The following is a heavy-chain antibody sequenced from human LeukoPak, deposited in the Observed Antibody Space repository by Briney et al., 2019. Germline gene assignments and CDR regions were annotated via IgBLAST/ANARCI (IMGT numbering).Heavy chain of an antibody. Sequence: SETLSLTCTVSGGSISSHYWSWIRQAPGKGLEWIGYIYYSGSTNYNPSLKSRVTISVDTYKNQFSLKLSSVTAADTAVYYCARARVPAAPYFDYWGQRTLVTVSS. CDR3: ARARVPAAPYFDY. V-gene: IGHV4-59*11. CDR1: GGSISSHY. D-gene: IGHD2-2*01. J-gene: IGHJ4*02. CDR2: IYYSGST.